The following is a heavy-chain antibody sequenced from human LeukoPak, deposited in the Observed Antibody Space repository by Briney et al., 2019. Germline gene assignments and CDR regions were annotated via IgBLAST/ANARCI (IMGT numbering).Heavy chain of an antibody. CDR3: ARGSHTYQLLSKKPFDY. CDR1: GGSFSGYY. Sequence: PSETLSLSCSVNGGSFSGYYWSWIRQPPGKGLEWIGEINHSGNTNYNPSLKSRVTISGDTSKDQFSLKLSSVTAADTAVYYCARGSHTYQLLSKKPFDYWGQGTLVTVSS. J-gene: IGHJ4*02. CDR2: INHSGNT. D-gene: IGHD2-2*01. V-gene: IGHV4-34*01.